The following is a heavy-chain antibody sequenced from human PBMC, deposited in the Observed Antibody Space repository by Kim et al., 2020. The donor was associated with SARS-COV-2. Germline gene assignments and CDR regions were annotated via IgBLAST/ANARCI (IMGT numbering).Heavy chain of an antibody. Sequence: GGSLRLSCAASGFTFSSYAMHWVRQAPGKGLEWVAVISYDGSNKYYADSVKGRFTISRDNSKNTLYLQMNSLRAEDTAVYYCARGRLLWFGGLFDYWGQG. CDR1: GFTFSSYA. CDR3: ARGRLLWFGGLFDY. CDR2: ISYDGSNK. V-gene: IGHV3-30*04. D-gene: IGHD3-10*01. J-gene: IGHJ4*02.